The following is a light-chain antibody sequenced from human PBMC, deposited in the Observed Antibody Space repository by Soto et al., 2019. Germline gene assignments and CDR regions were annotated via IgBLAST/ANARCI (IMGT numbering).Light chain of an antibody. CDR3: QHYNSFSRP. CDR1: DNIVHW. CDR2: KAA. J-gene: IGKJ1*01. Sequence: IPMTQPPCTLSATIGDRVAITCRASDNIVHWVAWYQQKPGKAPKLLIYKAANLADEVPSRFAGSGSGTDFTLTITRLQPHDFATYQSQHYNSFSRPFGQGTKVDI. V-gene: IGKV1-5*03.